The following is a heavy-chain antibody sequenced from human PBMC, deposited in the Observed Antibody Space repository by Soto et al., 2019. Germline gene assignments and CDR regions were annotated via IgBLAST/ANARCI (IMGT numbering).Heavy chain of an antibody. CDR2: IRPKTGDT. V-gene: IGHV1-46*01. CDR1: GYTFSSYY. J-gene: IGHJ4*02. Sequence: QVQLVQSGPEVRKPGASVKVSCKTSGYTFSSYYIHWVRQAPGQGLEWMGIIRPKTGDTFYGQRFQGRVTLTRDTSTSTAYMELRALTPEDTALYFCMRDLNYGSDDYWGQGTPVTVSS. D-gene: IGHD3-16*01. CDR3: MRDLNYGSDDY.